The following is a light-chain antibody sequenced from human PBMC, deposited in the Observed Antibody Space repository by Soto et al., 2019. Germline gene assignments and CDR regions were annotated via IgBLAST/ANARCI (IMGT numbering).Light chain of an antibody. J-gene: IGKJ1*01. V-gene: IGKV3-20*01. CDR2: GAS. CDR3: QQYGTSLRT. Sequence: EIVLTQSPGTLSLSPGERATLSCRASQNVGSSFLAWYQQKAGQAPRLLIYGASTRATGIPDRFSGSGSGTDFTLTISSLEPEDLAGYYCQQYGTSLRTFGQGTKVEIK. CDR1: QNVGSSF.